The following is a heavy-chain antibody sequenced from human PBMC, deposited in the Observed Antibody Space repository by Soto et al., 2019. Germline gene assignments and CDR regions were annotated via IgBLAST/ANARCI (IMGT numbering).Heavy chain of an antibody. J-gene: IGHJ5*02. CDR2: INHSGST. CDR3: ARALNLGEQQLVPNWFDP. CDR1: GGSFSGYY. D-gene: IGHD6-13*01. V-gene: IGHV4-34*01. Sequence: SETLSLTCPVYGGSFSGYYWSWIRQPPGKGLEWIGEINHSGSTNYNPSLKSRVTISVDTSKNQFSLKLSSVTAADTAVYYCARALNLGEQQLVPNWFDPWGQGTLVTVSS.